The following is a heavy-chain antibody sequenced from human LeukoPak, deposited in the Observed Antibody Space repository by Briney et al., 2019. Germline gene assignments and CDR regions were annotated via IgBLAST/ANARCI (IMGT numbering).Heavy chain of an antibody. CDR3: AGSSTSSNPQDLDY. CDR2: ISWSSDNI. D-gene: IGHD2-2*01. V-gene: IGHV3-9*01. J-gene: IGHJ4*02. Sequence: GGSLRLSCAASGFTFSNYWMGWVRQAPGKGLEWVSGISWSSDNIGYADSVKGRFTISRDNAKNSLYLQMNSLRAEDTALYYCAGSSTSSNPQDLDYWGQGTLVTVSS. CDR1: GFTFSNYW.